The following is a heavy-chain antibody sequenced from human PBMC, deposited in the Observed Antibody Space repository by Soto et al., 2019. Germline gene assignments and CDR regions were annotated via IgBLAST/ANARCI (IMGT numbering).Heavy chain of an antibody. Sequence: GGSLRLSCAASGFTVSSNYMSWVRQAPGKGLEWVSVIYSGGSTYYADSVKGRFTISRDNSKNTLYLQMNSLRAEDTAVYYCARNREYDILTGYPYYYYMDVWGKGTTVTVSS. V-gene: IGHV3-66*01. CDR1: GFTVSSNY. D-gene: IGHD3-9*01. J-gene: IGHJ6*03. CDR3: ARNREYDILTGYPYYYYMDV. CDR2: IYSGGST.